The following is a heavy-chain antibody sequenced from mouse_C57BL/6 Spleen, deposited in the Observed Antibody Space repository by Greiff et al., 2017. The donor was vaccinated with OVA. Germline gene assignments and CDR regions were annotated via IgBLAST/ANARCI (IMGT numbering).Heavy chain of an antibody. V-gene: IGHV5-9*01. CDR1: GFTFSSYT. CDR2: ISGGGGNT. CDR3: ARHKGGYFDV. Sequence: EVQVVESGGGLVKPGGSLKLSCAASGFTFSSYTMSWVRQTPEKRLEWVATISGGGGNTYYPDSVKGRFTISRDNAKNTLYLQMSSLRSEDTALYCCARHKGGYFDVWGTGTTVTVSS. J-gene: IGHJ1*03.